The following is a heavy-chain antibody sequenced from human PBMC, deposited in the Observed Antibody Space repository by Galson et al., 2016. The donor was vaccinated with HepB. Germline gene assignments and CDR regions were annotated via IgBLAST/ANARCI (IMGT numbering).Heavy chain of an antibody. CDR1: SFTFSNYP. Sequence: SLRLSCAASSFTFSNYPMHWVRQAPGKGLEWVAIISYKENNKYYADSVRGRFTISRDNSNNTLYLQMNSLRAEDTAVYYCARTVSGYNYGPPVYWGQGTLVTVSS. V-gene: IGHV3-30-3*01. D-gene: IGHD5-18*01. J-gene: IGHJ4*02. CDR3: ARTVSGYNYGPPVY. CDR2: ISYKENNK.